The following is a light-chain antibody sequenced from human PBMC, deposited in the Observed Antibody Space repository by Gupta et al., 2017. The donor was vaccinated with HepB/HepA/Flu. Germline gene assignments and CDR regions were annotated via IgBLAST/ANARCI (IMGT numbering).Light chain of an antibody. J-gene: IGKJ5*01. CDR1: QDINKY. Sequence: IQMIQSPSSLSASVGDRVTITCRASQDINKYLAWYQLKTGKVPKLLMFCTSALQSGVTSRFSGSGSETEFTLTISSLQPVDVAICYCQKYDSAPRTFGQGTRLDIK. CDR3: QKYDSAPRT. CDR2: CTS. V-gene: IGKV1-27*01.